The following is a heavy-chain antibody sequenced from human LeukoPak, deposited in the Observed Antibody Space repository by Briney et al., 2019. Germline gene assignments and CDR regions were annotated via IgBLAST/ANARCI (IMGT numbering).Heavy chain of an antibody. D-gene: IGHD4-11*01. CDR2: IYHSGST. Sequence: MPSETLSLTCTVSGGSISSYYWSWIRQPPGKGLEWIGYIYHSGSTNYNPSLKSRVTISVDTSKNQFSLKLSSVTAADTAVYYCARGGLQYDYWGQGTLVTVSS. J-gene: IGHJ4*02. CDR1: GGSISSYY. CDR3: ARGGLQYDY. V-gene: IGHV4-59*01.